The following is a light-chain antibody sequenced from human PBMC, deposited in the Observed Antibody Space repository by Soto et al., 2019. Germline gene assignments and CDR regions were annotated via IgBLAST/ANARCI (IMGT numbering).Light chain of an antibody. CDR1: QSISSY. V-gene: IGKV1-39*01. CDR3: QQSYSTPYP. CDR2: AAS. Sequence: DIQMTQSPSSLSASVGDRVTITCRASQSISSYLNWYQQKPGKAPKLLIYAASSLQIGVPSRFSGSGSGTDFTLTISSLQPEDFATYYCQQSYSTPYPFGQGTKLDIK. J-gene: IGKJ2*01.